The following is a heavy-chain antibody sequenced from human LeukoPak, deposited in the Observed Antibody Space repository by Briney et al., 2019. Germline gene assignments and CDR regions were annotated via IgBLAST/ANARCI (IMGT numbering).Heavy chain of an antibody. V-gene: IGHV4-59*01. J-gene: IGHJ3*02. CDR3: ASYEPYRLVAFDI. CDR1: GGSISSYY. D-gene: IGHD1-14*01. CDR2: IYYSGST. Sequence: PSETLSLTCTVSGGSISSYYWSWIRQPPGKGLEWIGYIYYSGSTNYNPSLKSRVTISVDTSKNQSSLKLSSVTAADTAVYYCASYEPYRLVAFDIWGQGTMDTVSS.